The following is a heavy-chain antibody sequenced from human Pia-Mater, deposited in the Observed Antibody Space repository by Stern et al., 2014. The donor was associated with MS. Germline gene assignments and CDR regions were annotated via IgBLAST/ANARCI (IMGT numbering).Heavy chain of an antibody. CDR2: IYYSGTP. D-gene: IGHD5-24*01. CDR3: ARHRGDGYTFDY. J-gene: IGHJ4*02. V-gene: IGHV4-39*01. CDR1: GGSISSSSYY. Sequence: QVQLVQSGPGLVKPSETLSLTCTVSGGSISSSSYYWGWIRQPPGKGLEWIGSIYYSGTPYYTPSPKSRFTISVDTSKNQFSLKLSSVTAADTAVYYCARHRGDGYTFDYWGQGTLVTVSS.